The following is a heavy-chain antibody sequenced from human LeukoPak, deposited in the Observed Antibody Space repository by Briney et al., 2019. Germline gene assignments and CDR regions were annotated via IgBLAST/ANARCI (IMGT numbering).Heavy chain of an antibody. CDR3: ARPSSPPRGGYDAFDI. J-gene: IGHJ3*02. CDR1: GYTFTSYG. V-gene: IGHV1-18*01. CDR2: ISAYNGNT. Sequence: ASVKVSCKASGYTFTSYGISWVRQAPGQGLEWMGWISAYNGNTNYAQKLQGRVTMTTDTSTSTAYMELRSLRSDDTAVYYCARPSSPPRGGYDAFDIWGQGTMVTVSS. D-gene: IGHD2-15*01.